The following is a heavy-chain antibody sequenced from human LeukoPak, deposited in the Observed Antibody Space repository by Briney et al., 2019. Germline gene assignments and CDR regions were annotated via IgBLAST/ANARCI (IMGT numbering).Heavy chain of an antibody. CDR2: INSDGSWT. V-gene: IGHV3-74*01. J-gene: IGHJ5*02. CDR3: AREVQQWLVVPTAWFDP. D-gene: IGHD6-19*01. CDR1: GSYW. Sequence: PGGSLRLSCAASGSYWMHWVRQVPGKGLVWVSHINSDGSWTSYADSVKGRFTISRDNAKNSLYLQMNSLRAEDTAVYYCAREVQQWLVVPTAWFDPWGQGTLVTVSS.